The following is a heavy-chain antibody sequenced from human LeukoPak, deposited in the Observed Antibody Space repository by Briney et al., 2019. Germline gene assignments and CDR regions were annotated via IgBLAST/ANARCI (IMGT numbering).Heavy chain of an antibody. V-gene: IGHV3-23*01. CDR2: PSGSGGST. D-gene: IGHD3-22*01. CDR1: GFTFSSYA. CDR3: AKDSGDYYDSSGPGLDY. Sequence: GGSLRLSCAASGFTFSSYAMSWVRQAPGKGLEWVSAPSGSGGSTYYADSVKGRFTISRDNSKNTLYLQMNSLRAEDTAVYYCAKDSGDYYDSSGPGLDYWGQGTLITVSS. J-gene: IGHJ4*02.